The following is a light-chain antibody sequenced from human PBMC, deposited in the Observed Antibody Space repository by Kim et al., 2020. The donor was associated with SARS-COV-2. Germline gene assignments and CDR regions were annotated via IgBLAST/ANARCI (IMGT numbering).Light chain of an antibody. J-gene: IGKJ2*01. Sequence: DIQMTQSPSTVSASIGDRVAISCRASQNINDGLAWYQQRPGRAPKLLIYKASNLETDVPSRFSGSGFGTAFTLTIQGQQPDDFATYYCPHYQAFPYTFGQGTKVDIK. CDR3: PHYQAFPYT. CDR2: KAS. V-gene: IGKV1-5*03. CDR1: QNINDG.